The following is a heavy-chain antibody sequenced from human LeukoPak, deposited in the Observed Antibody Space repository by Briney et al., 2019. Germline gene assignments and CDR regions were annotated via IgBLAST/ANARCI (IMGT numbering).Heavy chain of an antibody. CDR2: IYYSGGT. CDR1: GGSMSTYY. Sequence: SETLSLTCTVSGGSMSTYYWSWIRQPPGKGLEWIGYIYYSGGTNYNPSLKSRVTISVDTSKNQFSLKLSSVTAADTAVYYCARGVGSYYSLYYFDYWGQGTLVTVSS. V-gene: IGHV4-59*01. CDR3: ARGVGSYYSLYYFDY. D-gene: IGHD1-26*01. J-gene: IGHJ4*02.